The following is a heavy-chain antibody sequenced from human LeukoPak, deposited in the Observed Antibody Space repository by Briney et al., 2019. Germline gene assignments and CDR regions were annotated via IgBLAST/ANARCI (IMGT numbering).Heavy chain of an antibody. V-gene: IGHV3-48*01. CDR2: ISSGSSTI. CDR3: ARGGAITIFGVVTH. D-gene: IGHD3-3*01. CDR1: GFTFSSYS. Sequence: GGSLRLSCAASGFTFSSYSMNWVRQAPGKGLEWVSYISSGSSTIYYADSVKGRFSISRDNANNSLYLQMNSLRAEDTAVYYCARGGAITIFGVVTHWGQGTLATVSS. J-gene: IGHJ4*02.